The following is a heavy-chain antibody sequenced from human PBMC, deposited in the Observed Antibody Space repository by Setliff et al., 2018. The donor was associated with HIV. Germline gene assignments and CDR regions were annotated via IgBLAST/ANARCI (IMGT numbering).Heavy chain of an antibody. V-gene: IGHV4-38-2*01. CDR2: IYYSGST. CDR3: ARPTTGVGGGAAFDI. D-gene: IGHD1-26*01. CDR1: GYSISSGYY. Sequence: SETLSLTCAVSGYSISSGYYWGWIRQPPGKGLEWIGSIYYSGSTYANPSLKSRVTISVDTSKNHFSLKLNSVTAADTAVYFCARPTTGVGGGAAFDIWGQGTMVT. J-gene: IGHJ3*02.